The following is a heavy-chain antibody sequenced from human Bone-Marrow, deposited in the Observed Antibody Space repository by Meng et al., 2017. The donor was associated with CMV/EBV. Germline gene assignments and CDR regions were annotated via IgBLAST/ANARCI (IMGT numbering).Heavy chain of an antibody. D-gene: IGHD3-16*01. CDR2: INPNSGGT. CDR3: ARHRVGGYYYYGMDV. V-gene: IGHV1-2*02. CDR1: GYTFTGYY. Sequence: ASVKVSCKASGYTFTGYYMHWVRQAPGQGLEWMGWINPNSGGTNYAQKFQGRVTMTRDTSISTAYMELSRLRSDDTAVYYCARHRVGGYYYYGMDVWGQGTTVTVSS. J-gene: IGHJ6*02.